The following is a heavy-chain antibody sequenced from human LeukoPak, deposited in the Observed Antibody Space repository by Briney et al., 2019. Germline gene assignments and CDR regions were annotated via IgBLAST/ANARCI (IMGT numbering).Heavy chain of an antibody. CDR2: IYPGVRS. Sequence: SETLPLTCHVSDYSVSNGYYWGWIRQAPGKGLEWIASIYPGVRSAYNPSLTRRATISIDTSSNQFSLQLISVTAADTAVYFCARLGPLNGYRFGTDVWGQGTTVTVSS. CDR3: ARLGPLNGYRFGTDV. V-gene: IGHV4-38-2*01. J-gene: IGHJ6*02. CDR1: DYSVSNGYY. D-gene: IGHD3-10*01.